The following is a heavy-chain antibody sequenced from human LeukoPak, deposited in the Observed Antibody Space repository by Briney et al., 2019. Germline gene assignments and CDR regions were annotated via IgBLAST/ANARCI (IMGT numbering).Heavy chain of an antibody. CDR2: IYPGDSDT. CDR3: ARQNDFRLDY. Sequence: GESLKISCKGSGYTFSSYWIGWVRQMPGKGLEWMGIIYPGDSDTRYSPSLQGQVTISVDTSIGTAYLQWSSLKASDTAIYYCARQNDFRLDYWGQGTLVTVFS. V-gene: IGHV5-51*01. CDR1: GYTFSSYW. D-gene: IGHD3-3*01. J-gene: IGHJ4*02.